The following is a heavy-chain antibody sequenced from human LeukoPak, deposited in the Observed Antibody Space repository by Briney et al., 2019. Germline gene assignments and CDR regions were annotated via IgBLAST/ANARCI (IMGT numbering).Heavy chain of an antibody. CDR3: ARGYWADYDILTGYPYFFDY. Sequence: GASVKVSCKASGYTFTSYGISWVRQAPGQGLEWMGWISAYNGNTNYAQKLQGRVTMTTDTSTSTAYMELRSLRSDDTAVYYCARGYWADYDILTGYPYFFDYWGQGTLVTVSS. CDR2: ISAYNGNT. J-gene: IGHJ4*02. D-gene: IGHD3-9*01. V-gene: IGHV1-18*01. CDR1: GYTFTSYG.